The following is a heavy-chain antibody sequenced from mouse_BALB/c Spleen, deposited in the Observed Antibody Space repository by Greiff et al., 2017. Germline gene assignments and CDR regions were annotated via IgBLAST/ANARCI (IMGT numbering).Heavy chain of an antibody. Sequence: VQLQQPGAELVRPGASVKLSCKASGYTFTSYWINWVKQRPGQGLEWIGNIYPSDSYTNYNQKFKDKATLTVDKSSSTAYMQLSSPTSEDSAVYYCTRRGNDGYYAMDYWGQGTSVTVSS. CDR1: GYTFTSYW. CDR3: TRRGNDGYYAMDY. CDR2: IYPSDSYT. D-gene: IGHD2-3*01. V-gene: IGHV1-69*02. J-gene: IGHJ4*01.